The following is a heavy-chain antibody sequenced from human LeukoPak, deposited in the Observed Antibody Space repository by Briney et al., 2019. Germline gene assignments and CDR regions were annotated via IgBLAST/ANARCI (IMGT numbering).Heavy chain of an antibody. J-gene: IGHJ5*01. Sequence: SETLSLTCTVSGGSVSGGNYFWTWIRQPPGKGLEWIGYMYYSGSTYYNPSLKSRVIISVDPSKNQFTLKLTSVSAADTAMYYCARATDAIFDWFDSWGQGTLVTVSS. CDR2: MYYSGST. CDR3: ARATDAIFDWFDS. D-gene: IGHD2-21*02. CDR1: GGSVSGGNYF. V-gene: IGHV4-30-4*01.